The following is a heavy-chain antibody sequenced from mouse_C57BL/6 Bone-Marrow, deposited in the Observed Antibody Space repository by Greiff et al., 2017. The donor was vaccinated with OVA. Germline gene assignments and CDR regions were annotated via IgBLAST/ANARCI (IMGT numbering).Heavy chain of an antibody. Sequence: EVQGVESGEGLVKPGGPLKLSCAASGFTFSSYAMSWVRQTPEKRLEWVAYISSGGAYIYYADTVKGRFTISRDNARNTLYLQMSSLKSEDTAMYYCTRDGGPFYAMDYWGQGTSVTVSS. CDR1: GFTFSSYA. CDR3: TRDGGPFYAMDY. V-gene: IGHV5-9-1*02. CDR2: ISSGGAYI. D-gene: IGHD2-3*01. J-gene: IGHJ4*01.